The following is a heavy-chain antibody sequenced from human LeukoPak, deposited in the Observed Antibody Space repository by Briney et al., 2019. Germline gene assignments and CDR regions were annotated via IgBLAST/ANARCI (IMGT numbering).Heavy chain of an antibody. D-gene: IGHD5-12*01. CDR1: GDSINSYY. CDR3: AREDDSGYDRFDP. CDR2: IYYRGST. V-gene: IGHV4-59*01. J-gene: IGHJ5*02. Sequence: SETLSLTCTVSGDSINSYYWSWIRQPPGKGLEWIGYIYYRGSTSYNPSLKSRVTISVDTSKNHFSLKLTSVTAADTAVYYCAREDDSGYDRFDPWGLGTLVTVSS.